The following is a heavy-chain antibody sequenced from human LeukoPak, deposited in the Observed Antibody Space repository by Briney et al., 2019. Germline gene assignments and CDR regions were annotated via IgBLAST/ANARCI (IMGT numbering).Heavy chain of an antibody. D-gene: IGHD6-13*01. V-gene: IGHV4-59*01. Sequence: SETLSLTCTVSGASISTYYWSWIRQPPGKGLEWIGYLSFGGSTNYNPSLKSRVTISVDTSKNQFSLKLSSETAADTAVYYCARAVARSGIAAAGLYYFDYWGQGTLVTISS. CDR1: GASISTYY. J-gene: IGHJ4*02. CDR3: ARAVARSGIAAAGLYYFDY. CDR2: LSFGGST.